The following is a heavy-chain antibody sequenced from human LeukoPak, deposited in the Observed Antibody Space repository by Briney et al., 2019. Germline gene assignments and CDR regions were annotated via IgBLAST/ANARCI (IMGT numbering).Heavy chain of an antibody. D-gene: IGHD2-15*01. V-gene: IGHV3-33*06. J-gene: IGHJ4*02. Sequence: PGGSLRLSCAASGFTFSSYGMHWVRQAPGKGLEWVAVIWYDGSNKYYADSVKGRFTISRDNSKNTLYLQMNSLRAEDTAVYYCAKANRYCSGGSCYASYLDYWGQGTLVTVSS. CDR3: AKANRYCSGGSCYASYLDY. CDR2: IWYDGSNK. CDR1: GFTFSSYG.